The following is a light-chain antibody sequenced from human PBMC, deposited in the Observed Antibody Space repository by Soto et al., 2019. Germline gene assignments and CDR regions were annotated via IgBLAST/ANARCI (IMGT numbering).Light chain of an antibody. CDR2: GAS. J-gene: IGKJ2*01. CDR3: QQYGSSPQT. Sequence: EIVLTQSPGTLSLSPGERATLSCRASQSVSSSYLAWYQQKLGQAPRLLIYGASSRATGIPDRFSGSGSGTDFTLTISRLEPEDFAVYYCQQYGSSPQTFGQGTKLEI. CDR1: QSVSSSY. V-gene: IGKV3-20*01.